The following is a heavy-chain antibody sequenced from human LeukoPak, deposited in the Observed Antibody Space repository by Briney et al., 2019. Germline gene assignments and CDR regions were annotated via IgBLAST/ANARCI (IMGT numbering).Heavy chain of an antibody. V-gene: IGHV3-33*01. Sequence: GGSLRLSCAASGFTYSSYGMHWVRQAPGKGLEWVAVIWYDGSNKYYADSVKGRFTISRDNSKNTLYLQMNSLRAEDTAVYYCARDRNGNYGRWGFDYWGQGTLVTVSS. CDR2: IWYDGSNK. D-gene: IGHD4-17*01. CDR1: GFTYSSYG. CDR3: ARDRNGNYGRWGFDY. J-gene: IGHJ4*02.